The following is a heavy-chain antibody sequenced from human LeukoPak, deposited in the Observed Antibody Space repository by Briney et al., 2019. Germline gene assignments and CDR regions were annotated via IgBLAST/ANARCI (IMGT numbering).Heavy chain of an antibody. J-gene: IGHJ4*02. CDR3: ARLATTVTPYYFDY. CDR1: GYSFTSYW. CDR2: IYPGDSDT. Sequence: GESLKISCKGSGYSFTSYWIGWVRQTPGKGLEWMGVIYPGDSDTRYSPSFQGQVTISADKSISTAYLQWSSLKASDTAMYYCARLATTVTPYYFDYWGQGTLVTVSS. D-gene: IGHD4-17*01. V-gene: IGHV5-51*01.